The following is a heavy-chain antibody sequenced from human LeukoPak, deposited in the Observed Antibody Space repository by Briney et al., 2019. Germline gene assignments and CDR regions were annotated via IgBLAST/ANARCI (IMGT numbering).Heavy chain of an antibody. D-gene: IGHD1-26*01. J-gene: IGHJ5*02. Sequence: TSETLSLTCTVSGGSISSYYWSWIRQPPGKGLEWIGYIYYSGSTNYNPSLKSRVTISVDTSKNQFSLKLSSVTAADTAVYYCARVGATAGFDPWGQGTLVTVSS. CDR3: ARVGATAGFDP. CDR2: IYYSGST. CDR1: GGSISSYY. V-gene: IGHV4-59*01.